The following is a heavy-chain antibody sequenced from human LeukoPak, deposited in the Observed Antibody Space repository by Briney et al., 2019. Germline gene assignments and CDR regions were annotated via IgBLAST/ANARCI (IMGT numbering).Heavy chain of an antibody. CDR3: VELGITMIGGV. Sequence: NAGGSLRLSCAASGFTLSSYSMHWVRQAPGKGLEWVSSISSSSSYIYYADSVKGRFTISRDNAKNSLYLQMNSLRAEDTAVYYCVELGITMIGGVWGKGTTVTISS. D-gene: IGHD3-10*02. CDR1: GFTLSSYS. V-gene: IGHV3-21*01. J-gene: IGHJ6*04. CDR2: ISSSSSYI.